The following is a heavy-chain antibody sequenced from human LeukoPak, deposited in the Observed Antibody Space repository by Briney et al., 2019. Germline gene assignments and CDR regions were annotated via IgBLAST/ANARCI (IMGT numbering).Heavy chain of an antibody. CDR2: IYYSGST. CDR3: ARETAAGTRIFDY. Sequence: ETLSLTCAVYGGSFSGYYWSWIRQPPGKGLEWIGYIYYSGSTNYNPSLKGRVTISVDTSKNQFSLKLSSVTAADTAVYYCARETAAGTRIFDYWGQGTLVTVSS. J-gene: IGHJ4*02. CDR1: GGSFSGYY. D-gene: IGHD6-13*01. V-gene: IGHV4-59*01.